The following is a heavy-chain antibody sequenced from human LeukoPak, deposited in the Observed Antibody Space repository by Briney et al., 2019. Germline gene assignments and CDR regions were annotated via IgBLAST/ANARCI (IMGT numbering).Heavy chain of an antibody. CDR1: GFTFSDYY. CDR2: ISSSSSYT. V-gene: IGHV3-11*06. D-gene: IGHD3-9*01. Sequence: GGSLRPSCAASGFTFSDYYMSWIRQAPGKGLEWVSYISSSSSYTNYADSVKGRFTISRDNAKNSLYLQMNSLRAEDTAVYYCARGSAYYDILTGYQAPWGQGTLVTVSS. J-gene: IGHJ5*02. CDR3: ARGSAYYDILTGYQAP.